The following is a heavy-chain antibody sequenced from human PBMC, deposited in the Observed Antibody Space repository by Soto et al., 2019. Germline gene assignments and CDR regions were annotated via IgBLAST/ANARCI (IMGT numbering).Heavy chain of an antibody. V-gene: IGHV4-61*01. Sequence: LSLTCTVSGGSVSTSSYYWSWIRQPPGKGLEWIGYIYYSGSTNYKSSLKGRVTISVDTSKNQFSLKLSSVTSADTAVYYCARGRGYYDSSGYYFDYWGQGTLVTVSS. CDR1: GGSVSTSSYY. CDR2: IYYSGST. CDR3: ARGRGYYDSSGYYFDY. D-gene: IGHD3-22*01. J-gene: IGHJ4*02.